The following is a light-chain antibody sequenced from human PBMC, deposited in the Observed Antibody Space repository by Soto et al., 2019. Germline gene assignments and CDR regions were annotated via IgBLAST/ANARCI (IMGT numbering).Light chain of an antibody. CDR1: SSDVGGYDS. J-gene: IGLJ3*02. V-gene: IGLV2-14*01. CDR3: GSYAGGTTLV. Sequence: QSALTQPASVSGSPGQSITISCTGSSSDVGGYDSVSWYQQHPGKAPKLLIYEVTKRPSGVSNRFSGSKSGNTASLTISGLQADDESDYYCGSYAGGTTLVFGGGTKVTVL. CDR2: EVT.